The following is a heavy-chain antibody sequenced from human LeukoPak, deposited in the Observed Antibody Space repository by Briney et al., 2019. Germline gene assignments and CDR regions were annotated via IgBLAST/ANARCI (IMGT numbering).Heavy chain of an antibody. CDR1: GYTFSSYH. CDR2: INTYDGNT. D-gene: IGHD2-15*01. Sequence: GASVKVSCKAPGYTFSSYHASWVRQAPGQGREWMGWINTYDGNTNYAQKFQGRVAMTTDTSTSTAYMELRSLRSDDTAVYYCARDFATWYFDYWGQGTLVTVSS. V-gene: IGHV1-18*01. CDR3: ARDFATWYFDY. J-gene: IGHJ4*02.